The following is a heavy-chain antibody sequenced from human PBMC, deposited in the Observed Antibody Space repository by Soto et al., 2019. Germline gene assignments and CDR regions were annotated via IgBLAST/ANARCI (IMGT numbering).Heavy chain of an antibody. CDR2: INPNSGGT. Sequence: QGLEWMGWINPNSGGTNYAQKFQGWVTMTRDTSISTAYMELSRLRSDDTAVYYCARAYCSSTSCYRGRYYGMDVWGQGTTVTVSS. CDR3: ARAYCSSTSCYRGRYYGMDV. V-gene: IGHV1-2*04. D-gene: IGHD2-2*01. J-gene: IGHJ6*02.